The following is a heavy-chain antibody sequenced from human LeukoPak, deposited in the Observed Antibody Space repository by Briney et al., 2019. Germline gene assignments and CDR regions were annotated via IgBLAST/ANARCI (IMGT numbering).Heavy chain of an antibody. V-gene: IGHV3-48*01. Sequence: GGSLRLSCAASGFTFSSYSMNWVRQAPGKGLEWVSYISSSSSTIYYADSVKGRFTISRDNSKNTLYLQMISMRAEDTAVYYCAREQYYGSGFDYWGQGTLVTVSS. CDR2: ISSSSSTI. J-gene: IGHJ4*02. CDR3: AREQYYGSGFDY. D-gene: IGHD3-10*01. CDR1: GFTFSSYS.